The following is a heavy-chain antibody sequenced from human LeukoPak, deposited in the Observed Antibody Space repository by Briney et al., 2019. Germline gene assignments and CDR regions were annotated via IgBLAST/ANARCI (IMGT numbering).Heavy chain of an antibody. CDR1: GFTFSSQS. V-gene: IGHV3-48*01. CDR3: ARDRFDWLPSLIDY. Sequence: GGSLRLPCAASGFTFSSQSMNWVRQAPGKGLEWVSYISSSSNTIYYADSVKGRFTISRDNAKNSLYLQMSSLRAEDTAVYYCARDRFDWLPSLIDYWGQGTLVTVSS. CDR2: ISSSSNTI. J-gene: IGHJ4*02. D-gene: IGHD3-9*01.